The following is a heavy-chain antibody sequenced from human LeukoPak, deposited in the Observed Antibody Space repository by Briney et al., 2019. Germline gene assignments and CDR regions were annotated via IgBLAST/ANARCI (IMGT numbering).Heavy chain of an antibody. V-gene: IGHV3-23*01. D-gene: IGHD2/OR15-2a*01. CDR1: GFTFSSSA. CDR3: AKGPLLWN. CDR2: ISGSGGST. Sequence: GGSLRLSCAVSGFTFSSSAMNWVRQAPGKGLEWVSAISGSGGSTYYADSVKGRFTISRDNSRNTLYLQMNSLRAEDTAVYYCAKGPLLWNWGQGTLVTVSS. J-gene: IGHJ4*02.